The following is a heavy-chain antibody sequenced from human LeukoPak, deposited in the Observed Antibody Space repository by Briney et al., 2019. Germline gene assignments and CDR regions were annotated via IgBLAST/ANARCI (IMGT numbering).Heavy chain of an antibody. Sequence: GGSLRLSCAASGFTFSSYAMSWVRQAPGKGLEWVSSISSSSSYIYYADSVKGRFTISRDNAKNSLYLQMNSLRAEDTAVYYCASSVQGDYWGQGTLVTVSS. CDR1: GFTFSSYA. CDR2: ISSSSSYI. D-gene: IGHD3-10*02. J-gene: IGHJ4*02. V-gene: IGHV3-21*01. CDR3: ASSVQGDY.